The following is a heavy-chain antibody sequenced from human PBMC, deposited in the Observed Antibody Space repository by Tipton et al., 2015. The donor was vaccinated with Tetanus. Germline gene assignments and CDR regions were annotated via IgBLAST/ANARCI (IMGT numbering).Heavy chain of an antibody. V-gene: IGHV3-9*01. J-gene: IGHJ4*02. Sequence: SLRLSCAASGFTFDDYAMHWVRQAPGEGLEWVSGISWNSGSIGYADSVKGRFTISRDNAKNSLYLQMNSLRAEDTALYYCAKDSPYSSSWSSNYFDYWGQGTLVTVSS. D-gene: IGHD6-13*01. CDR1: GFTFDDYA. CDR2: ISWNSGSI. CDR3: AKDSPYSSSWSSNYFDY.